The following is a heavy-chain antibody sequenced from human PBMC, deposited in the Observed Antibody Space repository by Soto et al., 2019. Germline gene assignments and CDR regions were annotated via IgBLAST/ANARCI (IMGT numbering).Heavy chain of an antibody. J-gene: IGHJ4*02. V-gene: IGHV3-48*02. CDR2: IISSSRTI. Sequence: EVQLVESGGGVVRRGGSLRLSCAASGFTFSSYSMNWVRQAPGKGLEVVSDIISSSRTIYYADSVQGRFAISRNNAKNSLYLKMNSLRDEDTAVYYCVSEGKELWTFDYWGQGTLVTVSS. CDR3: VSEGKELWTFDY. CDR1: GFTFSSYS. D-gene: IGHD1-1*01.